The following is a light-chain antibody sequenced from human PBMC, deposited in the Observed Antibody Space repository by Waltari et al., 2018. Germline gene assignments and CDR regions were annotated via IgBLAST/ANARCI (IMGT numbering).Light chain of an antibody. V-gene: IGLV2-23*02. CDR1: SSDTGSANL. J-gene: IGLJ2*01. CDR2: ETT. Sequence: QSALTQPASVSGSPGQSITISCRGVSSDTGSANLVSWYQQHPDRAPKLIVYETTKRPSGVSHRFSGSKSANTASLTISGLQAEDEAEYYCCSYGDTGTVIFGGGTKLTVL. CDR3: CSYGDTGTVI.